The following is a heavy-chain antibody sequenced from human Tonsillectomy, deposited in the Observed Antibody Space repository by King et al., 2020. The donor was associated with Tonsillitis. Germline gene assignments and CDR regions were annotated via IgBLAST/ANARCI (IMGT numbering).Heavy chain of an antibody. CDR2: IRYDGSNK. J-gene: IGHJ6*02. CDR3: ADVNPHYYYGMDV. V-gene: IGHV3-30*02. Sequence: VQLVESGGSVVQPGGSLRVSCAASGFTFSSYGMHWVRQAPGKGLEWVAFIRYDGSNKYYADSVKGRFTISRDNSKNTVYLQMNSLRAEDTAMYCCADVNPHYYYGMDVWGQGTTVTVSS. CDR1: GFTFSSYG.